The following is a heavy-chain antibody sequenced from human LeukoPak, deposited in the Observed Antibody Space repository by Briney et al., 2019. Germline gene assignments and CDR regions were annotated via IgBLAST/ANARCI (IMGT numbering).Heavy chain of an antibody. CDR1: GFTFINYA. CDR3: AKPAPGYCSGGSCFPYYFDY. J-gene: IGHJ4*02. D-gene: IGHD2-15*01. V-gene: IGHV3-23*01. Sequence: GGSLRLSCAASGFTFINYAVSWVRQTPGKGLEWVSAISGSGVTTYYADSVKGRCTISRDNSKNTLYLQMNSLRVEDTAIYYCAKPAPGYCSGGSCFPYYFDYWGQGTLVTVSS. CDR2: ISGSGVTT.